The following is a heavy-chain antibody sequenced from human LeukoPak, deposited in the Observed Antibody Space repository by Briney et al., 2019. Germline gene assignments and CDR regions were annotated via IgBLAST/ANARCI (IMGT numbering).Heavy chain of an antibody. CDR3: ARDPGGGGGMDV. J-gene: IGHJ6*02. CDR1: GFTFSSYA. CDR2: ISGSGGST. V-gene: IGHV3-23*01. D-gene: IGHD1-14*01. Sequence: GGSLRLSCAASGFTFSSYAMSWVRQAPGKGLEWVSAISGSGGSTYYADSVKGRFTISRDNSKNTLYLQMNSLRAEDTAVFYCARDPGGGGGMDVWGQGTTVTVSS.